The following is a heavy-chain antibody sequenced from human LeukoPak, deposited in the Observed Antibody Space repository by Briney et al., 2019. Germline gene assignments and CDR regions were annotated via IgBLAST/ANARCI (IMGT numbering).Heavy chain of an antibody. Sequence: ASVKVSCKASGYTFTNYSISWVRQAPGQGLECMGWISVFYGHTNYSQNFQGRLTMTTDTSTSTAYMELRSLRSDDTAVYYCARVRSESYDFWSGYYKPYNWFDPWGQGTLVTVSS. J-gene: IGHJ5*02. V-gene: IGHV1-18*01. CDR2: ISVFYGHT. CDR1: GYTFTNYS. CDR3: ARVRSESYDFWSGYYKPYNWFDP. D-gene: IGHD3-3*01.